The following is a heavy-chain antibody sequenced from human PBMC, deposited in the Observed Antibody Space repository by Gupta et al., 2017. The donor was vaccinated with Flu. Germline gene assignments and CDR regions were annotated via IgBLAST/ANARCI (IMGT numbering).Heavy chain of an antibody. J-gene: IGHJ6*02. V-gene: IGHV3-9*01. CDR3: AKDLGYCSSTSCSPNGMDV. CDR1: GFTFDDYA. CDR2: SSWNSGSI. Sequence: EVQLVESGGGLVQPGRSLRLSCAASGFTFDDYAMHWVRQAPGKGLEWVSGSSWNSGSIGYADSVKGRFTISRDNAKNSLYLQMNSLRAEDTALYYCAKDLGYCSSTSCSPNGMDVWGQGTTVTVSS. D-gene: IGHD2-2*01.